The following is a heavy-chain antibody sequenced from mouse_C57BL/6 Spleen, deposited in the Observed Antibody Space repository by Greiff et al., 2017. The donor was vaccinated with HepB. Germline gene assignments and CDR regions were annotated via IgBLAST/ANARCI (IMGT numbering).Heavy chain of an antibody. Sequence: EVQLQQSGPELVKPGASVKMSCKASGYTFTDYHMHWVKQSHGKSLEWIGYINPNNGGTSYNQKFKGKATLTVNKSSSTAYMELRSLTSEDSAVYYCARTTQYDGSSYGYCDVWGTGTTVTVSS. CDR1: GYTFTDYH. CDR3: ARTTQYDGSSYGYCDV. D-gene: IGHD1-1*01. CDR2: INPNNGGT. J-gene: IGHJ1*03. V-gene: IGHV1-22*01.